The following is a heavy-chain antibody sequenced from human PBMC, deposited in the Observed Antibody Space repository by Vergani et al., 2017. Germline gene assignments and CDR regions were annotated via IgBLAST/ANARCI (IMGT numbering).Heavy chain of an antibody. Sequence: QVQLVQSGAEVKKPGSSVQVSCKASGGTFSSYAISWVRQAPGQGLEWMGGIIPIFGTANYAQKFQGRVTIPADESTSTAYMALSSLRSEDTAVYYCARSSGSWYYYYYGMDVWGQGTTVTVSS. CDR2: IIPIFGTA. J-gene: IGHJ6*02. D-gene: IGHD6-13*01. CDR1: GGTFSSYA. CDR3: ARSSGSWYYYYYGMDV. V-gene: IGHV1-69*01.